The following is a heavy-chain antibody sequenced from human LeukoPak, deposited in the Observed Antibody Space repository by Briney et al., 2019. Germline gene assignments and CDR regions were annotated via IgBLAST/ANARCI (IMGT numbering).Heavy chain of an antibody. V-gene: IGHV1-69*04. CDR2: IIPIFGIA. D-gene: IGHD2-15*01. Sequence: SVKVSCKASGGTFSSYAISWVRQAPGQGLEWMGRIIPIFGIANYAQKFQGRVTITADKSTSTAYMELSSLRSEDTAVYYCAGFYCSGGSCYDPEGYYYYGMDVWGQGTTVTVSS. CDR1: GGTFSSYA. J-gene: IGHJ6*02. CDR3: AGFYCSGGSCYDPEGYYYYGMDV.